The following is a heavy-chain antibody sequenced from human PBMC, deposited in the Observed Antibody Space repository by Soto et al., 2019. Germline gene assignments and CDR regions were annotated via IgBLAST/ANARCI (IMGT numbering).Heavy chain of an antibody. J-gene: IGHJ6*02. Sequence: GGSLRLSCAASGFTFSSYAMHWVRQAPGKGLEWVAVISYDGSNKYYADSVKGRFTISRDNSKNTLYLQMNSLRAKDTAVYYCARDFVRITMIVVVKDYYYGMDVWGQGTTVTVSS. CDR1: GFTFSSYA. CDR2: ISYDGSNK. CDR3: ARDFVRITMIVVVKDYYYGMDV. D-gene: IGHD3-22*01. V-gene: IGHV3-30-3*01.